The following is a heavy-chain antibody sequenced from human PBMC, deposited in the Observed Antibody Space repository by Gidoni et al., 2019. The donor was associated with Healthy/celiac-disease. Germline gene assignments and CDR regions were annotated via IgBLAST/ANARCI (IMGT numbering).Heavy chain of an antibody. V-gene: IGHV4-59*08. CDR2: IYYSGST. J-gene: IGHJ4*02. CDR3: ARNSYGYDY. CDR1: GGSLSSYS. Sequence: QVQLQESGPGLVKPSETLSLTCTVSGGSLSSYSWSWFRQPPGKGLEWIGYIYYSGSTNYNPSLKSRVTISVDTSKNQFSLKLSSVTAADTAVYYCARNSYGYDYWGQGTLVTVSS. D-gene: IGHD5-18*01.